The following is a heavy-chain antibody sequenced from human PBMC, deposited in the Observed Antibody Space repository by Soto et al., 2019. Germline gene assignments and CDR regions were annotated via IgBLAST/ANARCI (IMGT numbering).Heavy chain of an antibody. D-gene: IGHD3-22*01. J-gene: IGHJ4*02. Sequence: PSETLCLTCTVAGGSISSSSYYWGWIRQPPGKGLEWIGSIYYSGSTYYNPSLKSRVTISVDTSKNQFSLKLSSVTAADTAVYYCARHEVDTYYYDSSGGDFDYWGQGTLVTVSS. CDR3: ARHEVDTYYYDSSGGDFDY. V-gene: IGHV4-39*01. CDR2: IYYSGST. CDR1: GGSISSSSYY.